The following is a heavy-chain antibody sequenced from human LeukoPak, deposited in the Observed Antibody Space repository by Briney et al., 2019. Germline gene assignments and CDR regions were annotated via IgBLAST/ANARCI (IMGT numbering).Heavy chain of an antibody. CDR2: IYTSGST. Sequence: PSETLSLTCTVPGGSISSYYWSWIRQPPGKGLEWIGYIYTSGSTNYNPSLKSRVTISVDTSKNQFSLKLSSVTAADTAVYYCARHVVYYDSSGYLNWFDPWGQGTLVTVSS. CDR1: GGSISSYY. CDR3: ARHVVYYDSSGYLNWFDP. V-gene: IGHV4-4*09. D-gene: IGHD3-22*01. J-gene: IGHJ5*02.